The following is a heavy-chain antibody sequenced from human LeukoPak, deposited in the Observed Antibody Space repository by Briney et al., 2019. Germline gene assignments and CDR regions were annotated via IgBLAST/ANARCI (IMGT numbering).Heavy chain of an antibody. J-gene: IGHJ4*02. CDR3: ARDKDGLADY. D-gene: IGHD6-19*01. V-gene: IGHV3-21*01. CDR2: ISSGSSYI. Sequence: GGSLRLSCAASGFTFSSYSMNWVRQAPGKGLEWVSSISSGSSYIYYADSVKGRFTISRDNAKNSLYLQMNSLRAEDTAVYYCARDKDGLADYWGQGTLVTVSS. CDR1: GFTFSSYS.